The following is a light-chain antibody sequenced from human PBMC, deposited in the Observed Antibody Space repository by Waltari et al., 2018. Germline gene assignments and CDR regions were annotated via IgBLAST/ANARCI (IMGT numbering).Light chain of an antibody. J-gene: IGLJ2*01. CDR1: NSDVGVYKY. CDR3: VSYASGSTSVI. Sequence: QSALTQPASVSGSPGQSITISCAGTNSDVGVYKYVSWYQQHPGKAPKLMIYDVNSRPSDISDRFSGSKSGNTASLTISGLQTEDEADYYCVSYASGSTSVIFGGGTRLTVL. CDR2: DVN. V-gene: IGLV2-14*01.